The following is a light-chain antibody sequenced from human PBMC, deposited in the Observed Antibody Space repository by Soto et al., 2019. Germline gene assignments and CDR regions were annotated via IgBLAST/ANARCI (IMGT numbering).Light chain of an antibody. CDR2: GAS. CDR3: QQSYSTLGYT. Sequence: DIQMTQSPSSLSASVGDRVTITCRASQSISSYLNWYQQKPGKAPKLLIYGASSLQSGVPSRFSGSGSGTDFTLTISSLQPEDFATYYCQQSYSTLGYTFGQGTKLEIK. V-gene: IGKV1-39*01. CDR1: QSISSY. J-gene: IGKJ2*01.